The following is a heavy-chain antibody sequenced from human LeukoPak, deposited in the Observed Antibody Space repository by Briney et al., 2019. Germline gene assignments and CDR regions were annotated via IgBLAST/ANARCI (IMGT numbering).Heavy chain of an antibody. J-gene: IGHJ6*03. CDR3: ARDGYNLVTMGYYYYYMDV. Sequence: ASVKVSCKASGYTFTGYYMHWVRQAPGQGLEWMEWINPNSGGTNYAQKFQGRVTMTRDTSISTAYMELSRLRSDDTAVYYCARDGYNLVTMGYYYYYMDVWGKGTTVTVSS. CDR1: GYTFTGYY. D-gene: IGHD5-24*01. CDR2: INPNSGGT. V-gene: IGHV1-2*02.